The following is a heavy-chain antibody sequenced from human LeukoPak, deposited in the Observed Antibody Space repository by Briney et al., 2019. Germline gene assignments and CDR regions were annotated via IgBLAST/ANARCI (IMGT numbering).Heavy chain of an antibody. J-gene: IGHJ4*02. CDR1: GVSISSGGYS. CDR2: IYQNGDT. D-gene: IGHD6-13*01. Sequence: SQTLSLTCAVSGVSISSGGYSWSWLRQPPGKGLERIGYIYQNGDTYYNPSLKSRVTISVDRSKNQFSLNLSSVTAADTAVYYCGRGGIAAAASGIDYWGQGTLVAVSS. CDR3: GRGGIAAAASGIDY. V-gene: IGHV4-30-2*01.